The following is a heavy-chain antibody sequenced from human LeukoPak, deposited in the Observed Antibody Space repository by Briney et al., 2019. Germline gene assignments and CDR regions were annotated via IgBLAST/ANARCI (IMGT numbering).Heavy chain of an antibody. CDR2: INHSGST. J-gene: IGHJ5*02. D-gene: IGHD2-2*01. CDR1: GGSISSYY. Sequence: SETLSLTCTVSGGSISSYYWSWIRQPPGKGLEWIGEINHSGSTNYNPSLKSRVTISVDTSKNQFSLKLSSVTAADTAVYYCAGLGVVVPAANNWFDPWGQGTLVTVSS. V-gene: IGHV4-34*01. CDR3: AGLGVVVPAANNWFDP.